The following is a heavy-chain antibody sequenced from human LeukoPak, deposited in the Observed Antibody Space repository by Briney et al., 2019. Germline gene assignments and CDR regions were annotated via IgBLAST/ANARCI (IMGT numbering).Heavy chain of an antibody. CDR1: GFTFSSNY. Sequence: GGSLRLSCAASGFTFSSNYMSWVRQAPGKGLEWVSVIYSGGSTYYSDSVTGRFTISRDNSKNTLYLQMNSLRAEDTAVYYCAAGPDQYYFDYWGQGTLVTVSS. CDR3: AAGPDQYYFDY. CDR2: IYSGGST. J-gene: IGHJ4*02. V-gene: IGHV3-53*01.